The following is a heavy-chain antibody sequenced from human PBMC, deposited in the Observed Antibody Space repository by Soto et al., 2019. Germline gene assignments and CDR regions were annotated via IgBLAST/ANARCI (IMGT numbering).Heavy chain of an antibody. D-gene: IGHD2-21*02. Sequence: QGQLVQSGGEVKKPGASVKVSCKASGYTFSSYGISWVRQAPGQGLEWMGWISGYNGKTNYAQKVQDRVTMTTDTSTSTVYMELRSLISDDTAVYYCAREGDVPYYYYVMDIWGQGTTVTVSS. CDR2: ISGYNGKT. CDR3: AREGDVPYYYYVMDI. CDR1: GYTFSSYG. J-gene: IGHJ6*02. V-gene: IGHV1-18*01.